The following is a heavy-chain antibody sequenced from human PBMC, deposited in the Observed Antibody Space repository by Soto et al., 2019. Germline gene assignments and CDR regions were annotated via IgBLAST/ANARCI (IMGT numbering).Heavy chain of an antibody. V-gene: IGHV3-15*01. CDR2: IKSKTDGGTT. J-gene: IGHJ6*02. CDR1: GFTFSNAW. Sequence: GGSLRLSCAASGFTFSNAWMSWVRQAPGKGLEWVGRIKSKTDGGTTDYAAPVKGRFTTSRDDSKNTLYLQMNSLKTEDTAVYYCTTDPYYYDSSGPLYYYYGMDVWGQGITVTVSS. CDR3: TTDPYYYDSSGPLYYYYGMDV. D-gene: IGHD3-22*01.